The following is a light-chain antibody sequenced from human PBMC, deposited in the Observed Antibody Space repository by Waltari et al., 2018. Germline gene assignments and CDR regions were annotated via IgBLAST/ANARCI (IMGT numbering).Light chain of an antibody. CDR2: WTS. J-gene: IGKJ3*01. CDR1: QSVLYRSNNKNY. CDR3: QQYYSTIFT. V-gene: IGKV4-1*01. Sequence: DFVVTQPPASLAVSLGEGATTQCQSSQSVLYRSNNKNYLAWYQQKPAQPPKLRIYWTSTRESEVPDRFSGSGSETDFTLTISSLQAEDVAVYYCQQYYSTIFTFGPGTKVDVK.